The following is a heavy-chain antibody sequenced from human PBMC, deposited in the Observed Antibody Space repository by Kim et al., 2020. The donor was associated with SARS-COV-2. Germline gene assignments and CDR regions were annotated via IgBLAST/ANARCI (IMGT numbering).Heavy chain of an antibody. J-gene: IGHJ4*02. Sequence: SVKVSCKASGGTFSSYAISWVRQAPGQGLEWMGGIIPIFGTANYAQKFQGRVTITADESTSTAYMELSSLRSEDTAVYYCARGEAHCSSTSCYADLDYWGQGTLVTVSS. CDR2: IIPIFGTA. D-gene: IGHD2-2*01. CDR1: GGTFSSYA. CDR3: ARGEAHCSSTSCYADLDY. V-gene: IGHV1-69*13.